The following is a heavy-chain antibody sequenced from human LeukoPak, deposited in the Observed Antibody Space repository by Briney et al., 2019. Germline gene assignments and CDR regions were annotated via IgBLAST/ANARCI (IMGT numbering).Heavy chain of an antibody. V-gene: IGHV4-38-2*01. J-gene: IGHJ4*02. CDR2: IYHSGST. CDR3: ARVGQWSPFDY. D-gene: IGHD6-19*01. Sequence: SETLSLTCAVSGYSISSGYYWGWIRQPPGKGLEWIGSIYHSGSTYYNPSLKSRVTISVDTSKNQFSLKLSSVTAADTAVYYCARVGQWSPFDYWGQGTLVTASS. CDR1: GYSISSGYY.